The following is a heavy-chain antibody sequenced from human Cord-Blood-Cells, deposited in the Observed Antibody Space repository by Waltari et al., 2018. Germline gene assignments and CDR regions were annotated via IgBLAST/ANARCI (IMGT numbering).Heavy chain of an antibody. CDR2: IYTSGST. CDR3: ARDAQDAFDI. J-gene: IGHJ3*02. Sequence: QVQLQESGPGLVKPSQTLSLTCTVSGGSISSGSYYWSWIRQPAGKGLEWIGYIYTSGSTNYTPALKSGVTIAVDTSKNQFSLKLSSVTAADTAVYYCARDAQDAFDIWGQGTMVTVSS. V-gene: IGHV4-61*09. CDR1: GGSISSGSYY.